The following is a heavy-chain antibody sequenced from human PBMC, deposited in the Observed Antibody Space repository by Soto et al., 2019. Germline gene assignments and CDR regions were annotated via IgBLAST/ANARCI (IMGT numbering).Heavy chain of an antibody. CDR3: ARSYYDYVWGSYRSAHFDY. D-gene: IGHD3-16*02. CDR1: GYTFTSYG. V-gene: IGHV1-18*01. CDR2: ISAYNGNT. Sequence: ASVKVSCKASGYTFTSYGISWVRQAPGQGLEWMGWISAYNGNTNYAQKLQGRVTMTRDTSTSTVYMELSSLRSEDTAVYYCARSYYDYVWGSYRSAHFDYWGQGTLVTVSS. J-gene: IGHJ4*02.